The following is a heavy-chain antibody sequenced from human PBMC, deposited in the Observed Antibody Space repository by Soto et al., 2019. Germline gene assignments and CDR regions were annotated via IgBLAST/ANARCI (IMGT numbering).Heavy chain of an antibody. V-gene: IGHV3-23*01. D-gene: IGHD2-8*01. CDR3: AKLRDFVVLPAGILDC. Sequence: EVQLLESGGGLVQPGGSLRLTCAASGFTFSSYGISWIRLSPGKGLEWVSVISGGGDTTYYTPSVKGRFTISRDDFRNTLYLQMNSLRTEDTAIYYCAKLRDFVVLPAGILDCWGPGTLVTVSS. CDR1: GFTFSSYG. J-gene: IGHJ4*02. CDR2: ISGGGDTT.